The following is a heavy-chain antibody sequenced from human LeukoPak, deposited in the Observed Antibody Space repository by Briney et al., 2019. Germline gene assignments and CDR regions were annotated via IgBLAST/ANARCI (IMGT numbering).Heavy chain of an antibody. CDR1: GYTFTNYA. CDR2: INTNTGNP. CDR3: ARRPKLVLGYKEPYYYYMDV. Sequence: ASVKVSCKASGYTFTNYAMNWVRQAPGQGLEWMGWINTNTGNPTYAQGFTGRFVFSLDTSVSTAYLQISSLKAEDTAVYYCARRPKLVLGYKEPYYYYMDVWGKGTTVTVSS. V-gene: IGHV7-4-1*02. J-gene: IGHJ6*03. D-gene: IGHD6-13*01.